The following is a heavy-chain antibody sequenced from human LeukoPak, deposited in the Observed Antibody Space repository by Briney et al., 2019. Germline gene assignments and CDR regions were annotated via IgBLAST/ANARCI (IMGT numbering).Heavy chain of an antibody. CDR1: GFTFSSYA. V-gene: IGHV3-23*01. CDR2: IGGSGGST. Sequence: GGSLRLSCAASGFTFSSYAMSWVRQAPGKGLEWVSAIGGSGGSTYYADSVKGRFTISRDNSKNTLYLQMNSLRAEDTAVYYCAKVEYYDFWSGYEDAFDIWGQGTMVTVSS. J-gene: IGHJ3*02. D-gene: IGHD3-3*01. CDR3: AKVEYYDFWSGYEDAFDI.